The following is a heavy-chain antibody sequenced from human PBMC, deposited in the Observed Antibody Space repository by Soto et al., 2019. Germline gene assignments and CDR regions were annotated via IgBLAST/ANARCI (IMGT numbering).Heavy chain of an antibody. CDR2: ISAAGGST. V-gene: IGHV3-23*01. D-gene: IGHD2-21*02. Sequence: EEHLLESGGDFVQSGGSLRLSCAASGFTFSNYAMLWVRQAPGKGLECIAAISAAGGSTYYADSVKGRFTISRDNSRNTLYLQMNSLGGEDTAIYYCAKRLTTGDEGQWGRGTLVTVSS. J-gene: IGHJ4*02. CDR1: GFTFSNYA. CDR3: AKRLTTGDEGQ.